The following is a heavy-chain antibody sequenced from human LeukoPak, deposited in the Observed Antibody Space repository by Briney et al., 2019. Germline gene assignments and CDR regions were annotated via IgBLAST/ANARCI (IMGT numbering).Heavy chain of an antibody. Sequence: GGSLRLSCAASGFTFSSYAIHWVRQAPGKGLEWVAVISYDGSTKYNADSAKGRFTISRDNSKNTLYLQMNSLRPEDTAVYYCAGHLGAWHYFDCRGQGTLVTVSS. CDR1: GFTFSSYA. D-gene: IGHD1-26*01. CDR2: ISYDGSTK. J-gene: IGHJ4*02. CDR3: AGHLGAWHYFDC. V-gene: IGHV3-30*04.